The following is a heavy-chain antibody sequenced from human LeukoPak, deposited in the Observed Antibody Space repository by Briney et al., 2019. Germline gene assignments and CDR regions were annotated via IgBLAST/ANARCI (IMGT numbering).Heavy chain of an antibody. CDR3: ARAPLLRSGAFDI. V-gene: IGHV4-34*01. CDR1: GGPFSGYY. D-gene: IGHD3-3*01. J-gene: IGHJ3*02. Sequence: SETLSLTCAVYGGPFSGYYWSWVRQPPGKGLEWIGEINHSGSTNYNPSLKSRVTISVDTSKNQFSLKLSSVTAADTAVYYCARAPLLRSGAFDIWGQGTMVTVSS. CDR2: INHSGST.